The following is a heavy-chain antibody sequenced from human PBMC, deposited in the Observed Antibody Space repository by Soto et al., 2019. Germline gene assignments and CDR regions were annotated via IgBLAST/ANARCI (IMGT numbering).Heavy chain of an antibody. Sequence: SETLSLTCTVSGGSISSYYCSWIRQPPGKGLEWIGYIYYSGSTNYNPSLKSRVTISVDTSKNQFSLKLSSVTAADTAVYYCARRSRGYSYGYYFDYWGQGTLVTVLL. CDR1: GGSISSYY. CDR3: ARRSRGYSYGYYFDY. D-gene: IGHD5-18*01. V-gene: IGHV4-59*08. CDR2: IYYSGST. J-gene: IGHJ4*02.